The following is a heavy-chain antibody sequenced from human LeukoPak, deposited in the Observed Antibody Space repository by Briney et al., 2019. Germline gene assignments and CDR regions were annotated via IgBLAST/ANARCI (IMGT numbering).Heavy chain of an antibody. CDR2: IKSRTDGGTA. CDR1: GFTVSTSW. Sequence: PGGSLRLSCAASGFTVSTSWMSWVRQAPGKGLEWVGLIKSRTDGGTADYGAPVKGRFTISRDDSKNTLYLQMNSLKTEDTAVYYCTRLGNPAYIHPWGQGSLVTVSS. CDR3: TRLGNPAYIHP. V-gene: IGHV3-15*01. J-gene: IGHJ5*02. D-gene: IGHD2-21*01.